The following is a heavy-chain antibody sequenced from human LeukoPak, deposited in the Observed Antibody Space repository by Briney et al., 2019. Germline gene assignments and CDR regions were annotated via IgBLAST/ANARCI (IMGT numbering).Heavy chain of an antibody. Sequence: PGGSLRLSCAASGFTFSSYSMNWVRQAPGKGLEWVSSISSSSSYIYYADSVKGRFTISRDNSKNTLYLQMNSLRVEDTAVYYCAKSGVRAAADTNAFDIWGQGTMVTVSS. CDR1: GFTFSSYS. J-gene: IGHJ3*02. CDR2: ISSSSSYI. CDR3: AKSGVRAAADTNAFDI. V-gene: IGHV3-21*01. D-gene: IGHD6-13*01.